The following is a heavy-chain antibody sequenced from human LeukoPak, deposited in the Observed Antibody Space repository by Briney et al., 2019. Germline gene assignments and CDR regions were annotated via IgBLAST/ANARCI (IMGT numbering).Heavy chain of an antibody. CDR2: IYYSGGT. J-gene: IGHJ4*02. Sequence: SETLSLTCTVSGGSISSGDYYWSWIRQPPGKGLEWIGYIYYSGGTNYNPSLKSRVTISVDTSKNQFSLKLSSVTAADTAVYYCARLGYYDSSGCDWGQGILVTVSS. CDR3: ARLGYYDSSGCD. V-gene: IGHV4-30-4*01. CDR1: GGSISSGDYY. D-gene: IGHD3-22*01.